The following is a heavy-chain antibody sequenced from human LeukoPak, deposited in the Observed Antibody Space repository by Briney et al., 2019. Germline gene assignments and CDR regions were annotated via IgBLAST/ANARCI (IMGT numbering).Heavy chain of an antibody. D-gene: IGHD3-10*01. V-gene: IGHV3-48*02. CDR1: GFSFSNFG. J-gene: IGHJ6*02. CDR3: AKVIRGGYGMDV. Sequence: GGSLRLSCAASGFSFSNFGMNWVRQAPGKGLEWVSYIDRSSSLTDYADSVKGRFTISRDNAKNSLSLQLNSLRDEDTAVYFCAKVIRGGYGMDVWGQGTTVTVSS. CDR2: IDRSSSLT.